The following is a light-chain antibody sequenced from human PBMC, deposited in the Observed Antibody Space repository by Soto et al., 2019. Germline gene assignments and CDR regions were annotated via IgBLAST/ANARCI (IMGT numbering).Light chain of an antibody. CDR2: GNS. J-gene: IGLJ3*02. CDR1: SSNIGAGYD. V-gene: IGLV1-40*01. CDR3: QSSDSSLSGWV. Sequence: QSVLTQPPSVSGAPGQRVTISCTVSSSNIGAGYDVHWYQQLPGTAPKLLIYGNSNRPSGVPDRFSGSKSGTSASLAITGLRAQDEADYYCQSSDSSLSGWVFGGGTKLTVL.